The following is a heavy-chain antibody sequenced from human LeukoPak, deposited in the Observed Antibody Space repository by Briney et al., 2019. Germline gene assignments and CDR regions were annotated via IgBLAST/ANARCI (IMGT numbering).Heavy chain of an antibody. J-gene: IGHJ4*02. V-gene: IGHV3-11*03. CDR3: ARSYGWLPGGM. D-gene: IGHD5-12*01. CDR2: ISSTSSYT. CDR1: GFTFSDYY. Sequence: GGSLRLSCAASGFTFSDYYMSWIRQAPGKGLEWVSYISSTSSYTNYADSVKGRFTISRDNAKNSLHLQMNSLRAEDTAVYYCARSYGWLPGGMWGQGTLVTVSS.